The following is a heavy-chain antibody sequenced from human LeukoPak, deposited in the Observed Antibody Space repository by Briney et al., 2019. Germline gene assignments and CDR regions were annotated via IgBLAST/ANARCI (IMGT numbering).Heavy chain of an antibody. J-gene: IGHJ4*02. CDR1: GFTFSSYA. Sequence: PGGSLRLSRAASGFTFSSYAMSWVRQGPGKGLECVSAISGSGGSTYYADSVKGRFTISRDNSKNTLYLQMNSLRAEDTAVYYSAKDQDEYSSSPLDYWGQGTLVTVSS. V-gene: IGHV3-23*01. CDR2: ISGSGGST. CDR3: AKDQDEYSSSPLDY. D-gene: IGHD6-6*01.